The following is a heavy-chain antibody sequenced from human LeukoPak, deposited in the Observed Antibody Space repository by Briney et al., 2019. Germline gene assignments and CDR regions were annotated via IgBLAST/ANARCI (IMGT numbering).Heavy chain of an antibody. Sequence: SGPTLVNPTQTLTLTCTFSGFSLSASGVGVGWIRQPPGKALEWLALIYWDDDKRYSPSLKSRLTITKDTSKNQVVLTMTNMDPVDTATYYCAHMSTMVRGVTYYFKYWGQGTLVTVSS. CDR1: GFSLSASGVG. CDR3: AHMSTMVRGVTYYFKY. D-gene: IGHD3-10*01. CDR2: IYWDDDK. J-gene: IGHJ4*02. V-gene: IGHV2-5*02.